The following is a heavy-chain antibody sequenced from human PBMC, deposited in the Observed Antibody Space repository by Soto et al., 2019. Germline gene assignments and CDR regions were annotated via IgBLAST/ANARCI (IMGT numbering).Heavy chain of an antibody. Sequence: ASVKVSCKASGYTFTGYYMHWVRQAPGQGLEWMGWINPNSGGTNYAQKFQGRVTMTRDTSISTAYMELSRLRSDDTAVYYCARDHWNGGAGFDYWGQGTLVTVSS. D-gene: IGHD1-1*01. CDR1: GYTFTGYY. J-gene: IGHJ4*02. V-gene: IGHV1-2*02. CDR2: INPNSGGT. CDR3: ARDHWNGGAGFDY.